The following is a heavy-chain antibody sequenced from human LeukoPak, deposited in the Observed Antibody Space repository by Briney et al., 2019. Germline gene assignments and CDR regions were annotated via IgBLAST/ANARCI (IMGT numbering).Heavy chain of an antibody. J-gene: IGHJ4*02. CDR3: ARVPVTVTTYFDY. D-gene: IGHD4-17*01. V-gene: IGHV3-11*01. CDR1: GFTFSDYY. CDR2: ISSSGSTI. Sequence: PGGSLRLSCAASGFTFSDYYMSWIRQATGKGLEWVSYISSSGSTIYYADSVKGRFTISRDNAKNSLYLQMNSLRAEDTAVYYCARVPVTVTTYFDYWGQGTLVTVSS.